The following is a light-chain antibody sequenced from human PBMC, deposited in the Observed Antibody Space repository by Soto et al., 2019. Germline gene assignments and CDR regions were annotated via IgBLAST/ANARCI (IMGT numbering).Light chain of an antibody. CDR2: DAS. Sequence: EIVMTQSPATLSVSPGEGATLSCKASQNVYNNLAWYQQRPGQPPRLLIYDASTRATGIPARFSGSGYGTEFTLTISSLQYEDFAVYFCQQCRNWPLTFGGGTKVDIK. CDR1: QNVYNN. J-gene: IGKJ4*01. CDR3: QQCRNWPLT. V-gene: IGKV3-15*01.